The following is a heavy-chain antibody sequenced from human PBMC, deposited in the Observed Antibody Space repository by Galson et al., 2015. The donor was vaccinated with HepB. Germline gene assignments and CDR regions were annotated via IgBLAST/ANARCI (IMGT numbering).Heavy chain of an antibody. J-gene: IGHJ4*02. CDR2: INPSGGST. CDR3: ARAGYRSGGSCPLGY. CDR1: GDSFSIYA. Sequence: SVKVSCKASGDSFSIYAMSWVRQAPGRGLEWMGIINPSGGSTTYAQKFQGRVTMTRDTSTSTVYMELSSLRSEDTAVYYCARAGYRSGGSCPLGYWGQGTLVTVSS. D-gene: IGHD2-15*01. V-gene: IGHV1-46*01.